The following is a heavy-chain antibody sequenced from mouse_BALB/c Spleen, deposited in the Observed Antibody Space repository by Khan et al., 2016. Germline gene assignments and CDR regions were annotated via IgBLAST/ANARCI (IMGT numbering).Heavy chain of an antibody. J-gene: IGHJ1*01. V-gene: IGHV14-3*02. CDR1: GFNIKDTY. D-gene: IGHD1-1*01. CDR3: ARYYGGYFDV. Sequence: VQLQQSGAELVKPGASVKLSCTASGFNIKDTYMHWVKQRPEQGLEWIGRIDPANGNTKYDPKFQGKATITADTSSNTAYLQLSSLTSEDTAVXYCARYYGGYFDVWGAGTTVTVSS. CDR2: IDPANGNT.